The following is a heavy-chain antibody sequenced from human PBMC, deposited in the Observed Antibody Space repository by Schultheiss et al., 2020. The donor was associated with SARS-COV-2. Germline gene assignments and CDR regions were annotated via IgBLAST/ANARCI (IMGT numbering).Heavy chain of an antibody. D-gene: IGHD4-17*01. Sequence: GGSLRLSCAASGFTFSSYAMSWVRQAPGKGLEWVSAISGSGGSTYYADSVKGRFTISRDNSKNTLYLQMNSLRAEDTAVYYCASGINYGDYDPDYYYCMDVWGQGTTVTVSS. V-gene: IGHV3-23*01. J-gene: IGHJ6*02. CDR1: GFTFSSYA. CDR2: ISGSGGST. CDR3: ASGINYGDYDPDYYYCMDV.